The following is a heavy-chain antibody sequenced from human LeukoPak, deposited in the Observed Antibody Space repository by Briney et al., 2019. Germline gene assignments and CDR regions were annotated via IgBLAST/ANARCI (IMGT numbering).Heavy chain of an antibody. J-gene: IGHJ4*02. V-gene: IGHV3-30*18. CDR1: GFTFSSYG. D-gene: IGHD3-10*01. CDR3: AKDFWSGTLVRGATDY. CDR2: ITYDGYNK. Sequence: GGSLRLSCAASGFTFSSYGMHWVRQAPGKGLEWVGVITYDGYNKYYADSVKGRFTISRDSSKNTLYLQMNSLRAEDTAVYYCAKDFWSGTLVRGATDYWGQGTLVTVSS.